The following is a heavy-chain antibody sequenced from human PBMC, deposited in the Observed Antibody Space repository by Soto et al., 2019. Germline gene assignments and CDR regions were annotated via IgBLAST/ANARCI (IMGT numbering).Heavy chain of an antibody. V-gene: IGHV4-31*03. D-gene: IGHD3-10*01. J-gene: IGHJ4*02. Sequence: QVQLQESGPGLVKPSQTLSLTCTVSGGSISSGNYYWSWIRQHPGKGLEWIAYIFYSGSTYYNPSLKSRVTISLDTSKSQFSLKLSSVAVADTAVYYCARMMGSAPYKPSYYLDYWGQGTLVTVSS. CDR1: GGSISSGNYY. CDR3: ARMMGSAPYKPSYYLDY. CDR2: IFYSGST.